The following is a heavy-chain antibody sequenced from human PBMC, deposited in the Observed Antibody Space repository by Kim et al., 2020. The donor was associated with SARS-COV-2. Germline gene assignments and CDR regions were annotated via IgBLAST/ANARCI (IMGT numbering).Heavy chain of an antibody. D-gene: IGHD2-15*01. CDR1: GYSFTAYT. Sequence: ASVKVSCKASGYSFTAYTIHWVRQAPGQRLEWMGWINAANGNTEFSQKFQGRVTSSRDTSATTVHMEVSSLRSEDTAVYYCARGAYCRGGICFPPGGYWGQGTLVPVPS. CDR2: INAANGNT. V-gene: IGHV1-3*01. CDR3: ARGAYCRGGICFPPGGY. J-gene: IGHJ4*02.